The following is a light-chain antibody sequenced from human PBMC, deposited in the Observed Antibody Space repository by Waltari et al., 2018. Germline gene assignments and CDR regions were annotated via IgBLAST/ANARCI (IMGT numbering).Light chain of an antibody. J-gene: IGKJ2*01. CDR1: QSISSN. CDR2: GAA. V-gene: IGKV3-15*01. CDR3: QQYNNWPPTT. Sequence: EIVMTQSPATLSVSPGERVTLSCRASQSISSNLAWYQQKPGQAPRLLIYGAATRATSIPARFSGIGSGTEFTLTISSMQSEDFAVYYCQQYNNWPPTTFGQGTKLEIK.